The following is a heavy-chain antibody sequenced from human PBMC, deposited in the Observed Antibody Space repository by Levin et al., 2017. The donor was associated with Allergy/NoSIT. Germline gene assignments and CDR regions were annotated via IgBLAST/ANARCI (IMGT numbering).Heavy chain of an antibody. Sequence: GSLRLSCAVSGGSISSSNWWSWVRQPPGKGLEWIGEIYHSGSTNYNPSLKSRVTISVDKSKNQFSLKLSSVTAADTAVYYCARVGYTAVAPIDYWGQGTLVTVSS. CDR2: IYHSGST. V-gene: IGHV4-4*02. D-gene: IGHD6-19*01. CDR1: GGSISSSNW. CDR3: ARVGYTAVAPIDY. J-gene: IGHJ4*02.